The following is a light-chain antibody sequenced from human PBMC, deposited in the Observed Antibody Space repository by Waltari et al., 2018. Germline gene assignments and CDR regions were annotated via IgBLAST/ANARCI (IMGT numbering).Light chain of an antibody. CDR2: AVN. J-gene: IGLJ2*01. CDR1: SRDIGSSTY. CDR3: SSYAGSSNLI. V-gene: IGLV2-8*01. Sequence: QSALTQPPSASGSPGQSVTISCTGTSRDIGSSTYVSWYQQHPPKAPKLMIYAVNKRPSGVPDRFSGSKSGNTASLTVSGLQADDEADYYCSSYAGSSNLIFGGGTKLTVL.